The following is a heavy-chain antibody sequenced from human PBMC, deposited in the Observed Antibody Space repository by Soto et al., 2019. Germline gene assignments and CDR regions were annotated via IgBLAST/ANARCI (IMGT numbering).Heavy chain of an antibody. CDR2: IYHGDSDT. V-gene: IGHV5-51*07. Sequence: GAAVKISDEGCVGSVGSSWIWWVHQMPGKGLEWMGIIYHGDSDTRYSPSFQGQVTISADKSISTAYLQWSSLKASDTAMYYCARLTKYSGYGINWGQGTLVTVSS. CDR1: VGSVGSSW. J-gene: IGHJ4*02. CDR3: ARLTKYSGYGIN. D-gene: IGHD5-12*01.